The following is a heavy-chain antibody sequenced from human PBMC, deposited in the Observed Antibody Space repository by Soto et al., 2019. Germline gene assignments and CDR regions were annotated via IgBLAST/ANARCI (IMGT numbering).Heavy chain of an antibody. CDR3: AKDRYSSSYYYYYGMDV. V-gene: IGHV3-23*04. J-gene: IGHJ6*02. D-gene: IGHD6-6*01. CDR2: ISGSGGST. Sequence: EVQLVESGGGLVQPGRSLRLSCAASGFTFDDYAMHWVRQAPGKGLEWVSGISGSGGSTYYADSVKGRFTISRDNSKNTLYLQMNSLRAEDTAVYYCAKDRYSSSYYYYYGMDVWGQGTTVTVSS. CDR1: GFTFDDYA.